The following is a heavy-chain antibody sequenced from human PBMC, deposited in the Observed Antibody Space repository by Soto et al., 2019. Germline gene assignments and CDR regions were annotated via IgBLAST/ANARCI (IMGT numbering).Heavy chain of an antibody. V-gene: IGHV3-53*01. CDR3: ASLLWFGEFTALDY. J-gene: IGHJ4*02. D-gene: IGHD3-10*01. Sequence: GGSLRLSCAASGFTVSSNYMSWVRQAPGKGLEWVSVIYSGGSTYYADSVKGRFTISRDNSKNTLYLQMNSLRAEDTAVYYCASLLWFGEFTALDYWGQGTLVTVSS. CDR2: IYSGGST. CDR1: GFTVSSNY.